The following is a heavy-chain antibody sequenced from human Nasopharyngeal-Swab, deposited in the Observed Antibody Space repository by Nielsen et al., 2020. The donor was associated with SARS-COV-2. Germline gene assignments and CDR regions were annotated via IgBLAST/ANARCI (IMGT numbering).Heavy chain of an antibody. CDR2: IGRYGTDI. Sequence: GGSLRLSCAVSGFTFSSYAMHWVRQSPGKGLEWVSSIGRYGTDIFHADSVKGRFSVFRDAANKSIYLQMRSLRAEDTAVYYCARGSVFGVANGMDVWGQGTTVTVSS. CDR3: ARGSVFGVANGMDV. D-gene: IGHD3-3*01. J-gene: IGHJ6*02. CDR1: GFTFSSYA. V-gene: IGHV3-21*01.